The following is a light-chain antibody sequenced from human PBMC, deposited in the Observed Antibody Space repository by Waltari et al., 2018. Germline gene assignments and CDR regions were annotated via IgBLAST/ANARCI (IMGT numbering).Light chain of an antibody. J-gene: IGLJ2*01. V-gene: IGLV1-51*02. CDR1: DSNIGTNF. Sequence: QSLLTQPPSVSAAPGQKVTISCSGSDSNIGTNFVSWYQQVPGSAPKLLIFEDETHPSGIPARFSGSKSATSATLAITGLQPGDEADFYCGTWDTSLSPHVIFGGGTRLTVL. CDR2: EDE. CDR3: GTWDTSLSPHVI.